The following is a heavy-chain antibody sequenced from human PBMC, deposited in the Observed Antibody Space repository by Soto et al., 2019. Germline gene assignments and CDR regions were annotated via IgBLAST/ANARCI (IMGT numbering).Heavy chain of an antibody. CDR3: ASESGGATATLDYYYFYMHV. J-gene: IGHJ6*03. CDR2: INPNGGVT. V-gene: IGHV1-2*04. Sequence: QVQLVQSGAEVKKPGASVTVSCRSSGDTFNDYYIHWVRQAPGQGLEWMGWINPNGGVTKYAQKFQGLVTMTRDTSIRTVYMQLSRLRSDDTAVYYFASESGGATATLDYYYFYMHVWGTGTTVTGAS. D-gene: IGHD1-26*01. CDR1: GDTFNDYY.